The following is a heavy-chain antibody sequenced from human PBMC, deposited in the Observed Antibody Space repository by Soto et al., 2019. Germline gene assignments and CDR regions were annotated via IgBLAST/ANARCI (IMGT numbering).Heavy chain of an antibody. CDR3: AKDHPFQPGDLGAAFDY. J-gene: IGHJ4*02. V-gene: IGHV3-30-3*02. D-gene: IGHD7-27*01. Sequence: QVQLVESGGGVVQPGRSLRLSCVASGFTFSSYTMQWVRQAPGRGLEWVAVISNAGSKTHFADSVKGRFSISRDNSKNTLHLQMASLRAEDTAVYHCAKDHPFQPGDLGAAFDYWGQGTRVTVSS. CDR2: ISNAGSKT. CDR1: GFTFSSYT.